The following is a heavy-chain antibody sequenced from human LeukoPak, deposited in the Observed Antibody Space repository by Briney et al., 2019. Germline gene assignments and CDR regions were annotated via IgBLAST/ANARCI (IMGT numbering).Heavy chain of an antibody. CDR1: GGSISSSSYY. V-gene: IGHV4-61*01. D-gene: IGHD4-17*01. J-gene: IGHJ4*02. CDR2: IYYSGST. Sequence: SETLSLTCTVSGGSISSSSYYWSWIRQPPGKGLEWIGYIYYSGSTNYNPSLKSRVTISVDTSKNQFSLKLSSVTAADTAVYYCARDRGYGIFGYWGQGTLVTVSS. CDR3: ARDRGYGIFGY.